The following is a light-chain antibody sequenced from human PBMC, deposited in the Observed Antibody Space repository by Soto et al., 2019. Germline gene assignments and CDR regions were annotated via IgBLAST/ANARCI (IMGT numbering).Light chain of an antibody. V-gene: IGKV3-15*01. CDR3: QQYGSSGT. Sequence: EIVMTQSPVTLAVSPGERATLSCRSSESVGSNLAWYQQKPGQPPRLLIYDASMRETGVPPRFSGSGSGTEFTLTISRLEPEDFAVYYCQQYGSSGTFGQGTKVDI. CDR1: ESVGSN. CDR2: DAS. J-gene: IGKJ1*01.